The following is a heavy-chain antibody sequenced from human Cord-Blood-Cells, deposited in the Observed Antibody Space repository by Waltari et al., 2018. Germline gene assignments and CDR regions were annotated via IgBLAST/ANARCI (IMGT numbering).Heavy chain of an antibody. J-gene: IGHJ5*02. CDR3: ATVHHGYSSSWYTMYNWFDP. V-gene: IGHV1-24*01. CDR1: GYTLTELS. Sequence: QVQLVQSGAEVKKPGASVKVSCKVSGYTLTELSMHWVRQAPGKGLGWMGGFDPESGETINAKKFQGRVTMTEDTSTDTAYMELSSLRSEDTAVYYCATVHHGYSSSWYTMYNWFDPWGQGTLVTVSS. D-gene: IGHD6-13*01. CDR2: FDPESGET.